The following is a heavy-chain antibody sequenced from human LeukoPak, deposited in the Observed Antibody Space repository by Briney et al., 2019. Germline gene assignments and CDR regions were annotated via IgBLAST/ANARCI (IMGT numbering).Heavy chain of an antibody. V-gene: IGHV4-39*01. CDR1: GVSISSTTLY. Sequence: SETLSLTSTVPGVSISSTTLYWGWVRQSPGKGLEWIATIYYSGTTYYNPSLKSRVTISVDTSKNQFSLKLTSVTAADTAIYYCAGAPAGGSDWLSPFDYWGQGTLVTVSS. J-gene: IGHJ4*02. CDR3: AGAPAGGSDWLSPFDY. CDR2: IYYSGTT. D-gene: IGHD3-9*01.